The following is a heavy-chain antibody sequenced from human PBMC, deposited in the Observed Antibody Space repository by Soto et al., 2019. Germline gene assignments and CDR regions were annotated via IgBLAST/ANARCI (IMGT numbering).Heavy chain of an antibody. CDR3: AADVGDGGPPFEF. Sequence: EVPLLESGGDLVQPGGSLRLSCVASGFAFNNYAMSWVRQAPGKGLEWVSTIDRTGGATHYADSVKGRFTISRDNSKDTLFLHMNILGVEDAAKYYCAADVGDGGPPFEFWGQGTLVTVSS. CDR1: GFAFNNYA. D-gene: IGHD2-15*01. J-gene: IGHJ4*02. CDR2: IDRTGGAT. V-gene: IGHV3-23*01.